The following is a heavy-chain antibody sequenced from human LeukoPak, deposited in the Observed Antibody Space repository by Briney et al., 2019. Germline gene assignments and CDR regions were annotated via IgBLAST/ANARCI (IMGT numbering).Heavy chain of an antibody. Sequence: ASVKVSCKASGYSFIDFYIHFVRQAPGQGLEWMGWINPNSGGTNYAQKFQGRVTMTRDTSISTAYMELSRLRSDDTAVYYCARASGSYSWYWFDPWGQGTLVTVSS. CDR1: GYSFIDFY. J-gene: IGHJ5*02. CDR2: INPNSGGT. CDR3: ARASGSYSWYWFDP. V-gene: IGHV1-2*02. D-gene: IGHD1-26*01.